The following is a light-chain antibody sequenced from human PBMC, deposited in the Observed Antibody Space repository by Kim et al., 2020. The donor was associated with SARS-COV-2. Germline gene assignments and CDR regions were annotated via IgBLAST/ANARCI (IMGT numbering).Light chain of an antibody. V-gene: IGLV1-47*01. Sequence: VLTQPPSASGAPGQRVTISCSGSNSNIGRDYVYWYQQLPRTAPKLLICRNDQRPSGVPDRFSGSKSGTSASLAISGLRSEDEADYYCAGWDARLRGWVFGGGTQLTVL. J-gene: IGLJ3*02. CDR2: RND. CDR1: NSNIGRDY. CDR3: AGWDARLRGWV.